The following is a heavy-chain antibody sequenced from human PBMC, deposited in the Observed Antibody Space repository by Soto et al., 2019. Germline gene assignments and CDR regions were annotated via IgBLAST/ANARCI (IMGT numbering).Heavy chain of an antibody. J-gene: IGHJ4*02. Sequence: GESLKISCKGSGYSFSSYWIGWVRQMPGKGLEWMGVIYPGDSDTRYNPPFQGQVTISXXXXXXTXYXQXXXPKAXDTAMYYCGRGRTGNRGLGFDYWGQGTVVTVSS. V-gene: IGHV5-51*01. D-gene: IGHD1-26*01. CDR1: GYSFSSYW. CDR2: IYPGDSDT. CDR3: GRGRTGNRGLGFDY.